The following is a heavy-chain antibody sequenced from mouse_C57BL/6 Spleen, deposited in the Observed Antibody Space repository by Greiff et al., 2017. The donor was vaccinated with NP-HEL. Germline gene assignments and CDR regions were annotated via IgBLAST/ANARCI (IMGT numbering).Heavy chain of an antibody. CDR2: ISSGSSTI. J-gene: IGHJ4*01. CDR1: GFTFSDYG. D-gene: IGHD2-5*01. Sequence: EVQLVESGGGLVKPGGSLKLSCAASGFTFSDYGMHWVRQAPEKGLEWVAYISSGSSTIYYADTVKGRFTISRDNAKNTLFLQMTSLRSEDTAMYYCARAFNSNLYAMDYWGQGTSVTVSS. V-gene: IGHV5-17*01. CDR3: ARAFNSNLYAMDY.